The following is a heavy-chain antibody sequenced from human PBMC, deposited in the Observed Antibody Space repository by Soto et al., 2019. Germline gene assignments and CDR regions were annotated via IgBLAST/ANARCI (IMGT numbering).Heavy chain of an antibody. CDR3: AKETYHYYDSSGYYYDY. V-gene: IGHV3-23*01. J-gene: IGHJ4*02. CDR1: GFTFSSYA. D-gene: IGHD3-22*01. Sequence: EVQLLESGGGLVQPGGSLRLSCAASGFTFSSYAMSWVRQAPGKGLEWVSAISGSGGSTYYADSVKGRFTISRDNSKNTLYLQMNSLRAEDTAVYYCAKETYHYYDSSGYYYDYWGQGTLVTVSS. CDR2: ISGSGGST.